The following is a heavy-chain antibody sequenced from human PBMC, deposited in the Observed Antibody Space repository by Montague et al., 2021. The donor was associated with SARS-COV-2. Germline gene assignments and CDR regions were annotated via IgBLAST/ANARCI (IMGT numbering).Heavy chain of an antibody. CDR3: AHRLTTVTSPYFDL. J-gene: IGHJ2*01. D-gene: IGHD4-17*01. Sequence: PALVKPTQTLTLTCTFSGFSLSTSGVGVGWIRQPPGKALEWLALIYWDDDKRYSPSLKSRLTITKDTSKNQVVLTMTNMDPVDTATYYCAHRLTTVTSPYFDLWGRGTLVTVSS. V-gene: IGHV2-5*02. CDR1: GFSLSTSGVG. CDR2: IYWDDDK.